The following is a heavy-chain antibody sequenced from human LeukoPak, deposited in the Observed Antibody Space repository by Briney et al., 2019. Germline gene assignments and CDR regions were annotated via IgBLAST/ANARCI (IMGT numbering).Heavy chain of an antibody. D-gene: IGHD6-13*01. CDR1: GGSISNYY. Sequence: SETLSLTCTVSGGSISNYYWSWIRQPPGKGLEWIGYIYYSGSTNYNPSLKSRVTISVDMSKNQFSLKLRSVTAADTAVYYCARQGGYGSSPSYWGQGTLVTVSS. V-gene: IGHV4-59*08. CDR3: ARQGGYGSSPSY. J-gene: IGHJ4*02. CDR2: IYYSGST.